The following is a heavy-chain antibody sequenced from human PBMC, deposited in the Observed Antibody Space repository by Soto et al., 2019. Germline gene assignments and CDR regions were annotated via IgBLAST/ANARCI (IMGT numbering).Heavy chain of an antibody. CDR2: MNPNSGNT. CDR3: ARVLSYDFWSADAFDI. Sequence: ASVKVSCKASGYTFTSYDINWVRQATRQGLEWMGWMNPNSGNTGYAQKFQGRVTMTRNTSISTAYMELSSLRSEDTAVYYCARVLSYDFWSADAFDIWGQGTMVTVSS. J-gene: IGHJ3*02. V-gene: IGHV1-8*01. D-gene: IGHD3-3*01. CDR1: GYTFTSYD.